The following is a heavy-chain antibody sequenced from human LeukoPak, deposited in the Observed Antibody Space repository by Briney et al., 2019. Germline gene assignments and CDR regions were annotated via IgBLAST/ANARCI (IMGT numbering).Heavy chain of an antibody. V-gene: IGHV3-11*01. CDR3: ARPYSSGWYWFDP. Sequence: GGSLRLSCAGSGFTFSSYSMSWVRQAPGKGLEWVSYISSSGSTIYYADSVKGRFTISRDNAKNSLYLQMNSLRAVDTAVYYCARPYSSGWYWFDPWGQGTLVTVSS. CDR2: ISSSGSTI. D-gene: IGHD6-19*01. CDR1: GFTFSSYS. J-gene: IGHJ5*02.